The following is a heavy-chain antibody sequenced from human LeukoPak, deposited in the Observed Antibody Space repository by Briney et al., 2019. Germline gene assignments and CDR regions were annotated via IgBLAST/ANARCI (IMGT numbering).Heavy chain of an antibody. CDR3: ARLPRYGGYDHFDY. CDR2: IYXXGNT. D-gene: IGHD5-12*01. J-gene: IGHJ4*02. Sequence: SETLSLTCTXSXXSIXXXXXXXXXXXXXXXXXGXXYIYXXGNTSYXTFLTSRXTTSVDTSKHQFSLNLNSVTAADTAVYYCARLPRYGGYDHFDYWGQGILVIVSS. CDR1: XXSIXXXX. V-gene: IGHV4-59*12.